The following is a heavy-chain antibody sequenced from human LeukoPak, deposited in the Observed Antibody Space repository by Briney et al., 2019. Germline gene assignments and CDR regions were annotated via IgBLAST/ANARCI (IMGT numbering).Heavy chain of an antibody. CDR3: ARGITMIRGNNWFDP. D-gene: IGHD3-22*01. J-gene: IGHJ5*02. V-gene: IGHV4-39*01. Sequence: SETLSLTCTVSGGSISSGSYYWAWIRQPPGKGLEWIGSIYYSGYTYYIPSLKSRVTISVDTPNNQFSLRLSSVTAADTAVYYCARGITMIRGNNWFDPWGQGTLVTVSS. CDR1: GGSISSGSYY. CDR2: IYYSGYT.